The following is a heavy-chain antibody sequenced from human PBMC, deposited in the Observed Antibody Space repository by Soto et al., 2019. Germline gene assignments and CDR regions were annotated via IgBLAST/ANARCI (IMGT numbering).Heavy chain of an antibody. CDR2: INHSGST. D-gene: IGHD6-13*01. V-gene: IGHV4-34*01. J-gene: IGHJ4*02. Sequence: SETLSLTCAVYGGSFSGYYWSWIRQPPGKGLEWIGEINHSGSTNYNPSLKSRVTISVDTSKNQFSLKRSSVTAADTAVYYCAGIAAAGSTDYWGQGTLVTVSS. CDR3: AGIAAAGSTDY. CDR1: GGSFSGYY.